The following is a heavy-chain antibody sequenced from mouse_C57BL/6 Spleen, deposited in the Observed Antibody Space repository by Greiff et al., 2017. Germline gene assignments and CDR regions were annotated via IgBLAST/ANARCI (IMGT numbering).Heavy chain of an antibody. CDR1: GFTFSSYA. D-gene: IGHD2-1*01. J-gene: IGHJ4*01. CDR3: TRDRGNYVDYAMDY. V-gene: IGHV5-9-1*02. CDR2: ISSGGDYI. Sequence: EVKLMESGEGLVKPGGSLKLSCAASGFTFSSYAMSWVRQTPEKRLEWVAYISSGGDYIYYADTVKGRFTISRDNARNTLYLQMSSLKSEDTAMYYCTRDRGNYVDYAMDYWGQGTSVTVSS.